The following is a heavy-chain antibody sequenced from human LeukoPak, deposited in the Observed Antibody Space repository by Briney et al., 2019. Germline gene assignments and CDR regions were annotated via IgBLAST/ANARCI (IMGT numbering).Heavy chain of an antibody. D-gene: IGHD1-26*01. CDR2: MKQDGSAK. V-gene: IGHV3-7*01. CDR3: ARDNVGALDY. Sequence: GGSLRLSCVPSGVTSSRYWMAYGRQAPGKGLEWVANMKQDGSAKHYADSVKGRFSISRNNSKNSVYLQMTSMRAEDTALYYCARDNVGALDYWGHGTLVTVSS. J-gene: IGHJ4*01. CDR1: GVTSSRYW.